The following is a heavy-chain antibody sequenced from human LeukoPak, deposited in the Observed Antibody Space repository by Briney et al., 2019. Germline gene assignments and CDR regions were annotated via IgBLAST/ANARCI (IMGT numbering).Heavy chain of an antibody. V-gene: IGHV4-59*08. CDR1: GGSISTFY. D-gene: IGHD3-10*01. J-gene: IGHJ3*02. CDR3: ARRYYGSGSSAFDI. Sequence: SETLSLTCTVSGGSISTFYWSWIRQSPGKGLEWIGYIYNIGTTNYNPSLKSRVSISVDTSKNQFSLKLRSVTAADTAVYYCARRYYGSGSSAFDIWGHGTVVTVSS. CDR2: IYNIGTT.